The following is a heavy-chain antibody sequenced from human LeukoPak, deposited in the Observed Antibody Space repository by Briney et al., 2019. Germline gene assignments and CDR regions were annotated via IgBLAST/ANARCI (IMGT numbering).Heavy chain of an antibody. V-gene: IGHV1-2*02. CDR3: AREGEWASQGPVLDY. CDR2: INPNSGGT. CDR1: GYTFTGYY. D-gene: IGHD3-16*01. J-gene: IGHJ4*02. Sequence: GASVKVSCKASGYTFTGYYLHWVRQAPGQGLEWMGWINPNSGGTNYAQKFQGRVTMTRDTPISTAYMELSRLRSDDTAVYYCAREGEWASQGPVLDYWGQGTLVTVSS.